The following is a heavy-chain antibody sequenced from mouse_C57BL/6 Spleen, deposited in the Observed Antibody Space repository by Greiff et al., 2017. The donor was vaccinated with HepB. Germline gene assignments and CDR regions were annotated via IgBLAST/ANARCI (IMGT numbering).Heavy chain of an antibody. V-gene: IGHV5-17*01. CDR2: ISSGSSTI. CDR3: ARIYDGYSDY. Sequence: VQLKESGGGLVKPGGSLKLSCAASGFTFSDYGMHWVRQAPEKGLEWVAYISSGSSTIYYADTVKGRFTISRDNAKNTLFLQMTSLRSEDTAMYYCARIYDGYSDYWGQGTTLTVSS. CDR1: GFTFSDYG. D-gene: IGHD2-3*01. J-gene: IGHJ2*01.